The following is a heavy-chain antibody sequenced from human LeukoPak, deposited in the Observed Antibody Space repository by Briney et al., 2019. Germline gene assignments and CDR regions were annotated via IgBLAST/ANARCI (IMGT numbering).Heavy chain of an antibody. CDR2: ISYDGSNK. J-gene: IGHJ6*02. CDR3: AKEPTENYYGMDV. Sequence: GGSLRLSCAASGFTFSSYGMHWVRQAPGKGLEWVAVISYDGSNKYYADSVKGRFTISRDNSKNTLYLQMNSLRAEDTAVYYCAKEPTENYYGMDVWGQGTTVTVSS. V-gene: IGHV3-30*18. CDR1: GFTFSSYG.